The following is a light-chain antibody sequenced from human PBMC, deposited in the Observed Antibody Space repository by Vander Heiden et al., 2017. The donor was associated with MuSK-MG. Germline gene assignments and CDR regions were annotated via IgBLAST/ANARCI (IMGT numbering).Light chain of an antibody. CDR1: NIETKS. Sequence: SYVLTQPPSVSLAPGQTASITCEGNNIETKSVHWYQQKAGQAPVMVVYDDRDRPSGIPERFSGSNSGNTATLTIGRVETGDEADYYCQVWDRSSGLYVFGTGTEVTVV. V-gene: IGLV3-21*02. J-gene: IGLJ1*01. CDR2: DDR. CDR3: QVWDRSSGLYV.